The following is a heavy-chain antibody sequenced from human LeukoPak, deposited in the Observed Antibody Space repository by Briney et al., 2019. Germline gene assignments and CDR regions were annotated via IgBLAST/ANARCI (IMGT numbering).Heavy chain of an antibody. CDR2: IKQDGSEQ. D-gene: IGHD4-17*01. J-gene: IGHJ4*02. Sequence: GGSLRLSCAASGFTFSSYSMNWVRQAPGKGLEWVANIKQDGSEQYYVDSVKGPFTISRDNAKNSLYLQMNSLKDEDTAVYYCAARRLTVTTEIDYWGQGTLVTVSS. CDR1: GFTFSSYS. CDR3: AARRLTVTTEIDY. V-gene: IGHV3-7*01.